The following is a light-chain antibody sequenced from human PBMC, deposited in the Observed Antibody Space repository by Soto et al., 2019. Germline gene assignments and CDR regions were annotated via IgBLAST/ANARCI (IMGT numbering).Light chain of an antibody. CDR3: KQYGSSRT. CDR2: DAS. CDR1: QSVSSSY. J-gene: IGKJ1*01. Sequence: EIVLTQSPGTLSLSPGERATLSCRASQSVSSSYLAWYQQKPGQAPRLLIYDASSRATVLPDRFSGSGSGTDFTLTISRLEPEDFAVYYCKQYGSSRTIGQGTKVEIK. V-gene: IGKV3-20*01.